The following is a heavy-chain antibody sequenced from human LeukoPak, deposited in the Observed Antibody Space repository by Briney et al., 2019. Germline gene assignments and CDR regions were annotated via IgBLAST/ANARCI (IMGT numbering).Heavy chain of an antibody. Sequence: ASVKVSCKASGYTFTGYYMHWVRQAPGQGLEWMGWINPNSGGTNYAQKFQGRVTVTRDTSISTAYMELSRLRSDDTAVYYCARRLRATAPFDYWGQGTLVTVSS. J-gene: IGHJ4*02. D-gene: IGHD1-1*01. CDR3: ARRLRATAPFDY. V-gene: IGHV1-2*02. CDR1: GYTFTGYY. CDR2: INPNSGGT.